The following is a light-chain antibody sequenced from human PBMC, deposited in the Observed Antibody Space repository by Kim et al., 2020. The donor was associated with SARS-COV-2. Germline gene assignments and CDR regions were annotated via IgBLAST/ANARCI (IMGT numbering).Light chain of an antibody. CDR1: TGAVTSRHY. V-gene: IGLV7-46*01. CDR3: LLSHSDARPGE. J-gene: IGLJ2*01. Sequence: QAVVTQEPSLTVSPGGTVTLTCGSTTGAVTSRHYPYWLQQKPGQAPRTLIYDISTRHSWTPARFSGSLLGGKAALTLSGALPEDEADYYCLLSHSDARPGEFGGGTQLTVL. CDR2: DIS.